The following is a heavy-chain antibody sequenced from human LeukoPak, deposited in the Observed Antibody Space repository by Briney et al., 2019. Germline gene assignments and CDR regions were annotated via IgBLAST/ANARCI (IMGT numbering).Heavy chain of an antibody. V-gene: IGHV3-11*01. Sequence: GGSLRPSCAASGFTFSDYYMNWIRQAPGKGLEWVSYISSSGDTIYYADSVKGRFTISRDNAKNSLYLQMNSLRAEDTAVYYCARDVTPYYYMDVWGKGTTVTISS. CDR1: GFTFSDYY. CDR3: ARDVTPYYYMDV. CDR2: ISSSGDTI. J-gene: IGHJ6*03. D-gene: IGHD3-16*02.